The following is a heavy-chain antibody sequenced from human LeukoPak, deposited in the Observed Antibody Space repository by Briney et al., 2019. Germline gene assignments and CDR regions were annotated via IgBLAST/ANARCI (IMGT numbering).Heavy chain of an antibody. Sequence: GGSLRLSCAASGFTFSSYVMSWVRQAPGKGLEWVSAISTSGGSTNYADSVKGRFTISRDNSKKTLYLQMNSLRAEDTAVYYCNLRDLGSWGQGTLVTVSS. D-gene: IGHD3-10*01. CDR2: ISTSGGST. CDR3: NLRDLGS. J-gene: IGHJ5*02. V-gene: IGHV3-23*01. CDR1: GFTFSSYV.